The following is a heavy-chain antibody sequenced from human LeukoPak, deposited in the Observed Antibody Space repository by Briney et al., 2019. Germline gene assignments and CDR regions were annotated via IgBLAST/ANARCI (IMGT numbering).Heavy chain of an antibody. V-gene: IGHV1-18*01. CDR1: GYTFTSYG. CDR3: ARAYRDYYDTSGYYYEDY. D-gene: IGHD3-22*01. Sequence: ASVKVSCKASGYTFTSYGISWVRQAPGQGLEWMGWISAYNGNTNYAQKLQGRVTMTIDTSTSTAYMELRSLRSDDTAVYYCARAYRDYYDTSGYYYEDYWGQGTLVTVSS. J-gene: IGHJ4*01. CDR2: ISAYNGNT.